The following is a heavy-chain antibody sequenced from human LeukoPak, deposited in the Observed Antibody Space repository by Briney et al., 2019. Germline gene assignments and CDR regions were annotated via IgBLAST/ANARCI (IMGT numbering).Heavy chain of an antibody. D-gene: IGHD6-13*01. J-gene: IGHJ4*02. V-gene: IGHV1-18*01. CDR1: GYTFTSFG. Sequence: ASVKVSCKASGYTFTSFGITWVRQAPGQGLEWMGWISAYNGNTNYVQKFQGRVSITADESTSTAYMELSSLRSEDTAVYYCAREAQGAAVDYWGQGTLVTVSS. CDR3: AREAQGAAVDY. CDR2: ISAYNGNT.